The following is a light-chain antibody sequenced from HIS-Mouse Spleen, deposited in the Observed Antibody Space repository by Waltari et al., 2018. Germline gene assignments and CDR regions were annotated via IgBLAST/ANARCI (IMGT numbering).Light chain of an antibody. J-gene: IGLJ2*01. V-gene: IGLV3-1*01. CDR3: QAWDSSTDVV. CDR2: QDS. Sequence: SYELTQPPSVSVSPGQTASITYSGDKVGDKYACWYQQKPGQSTVLVIFQDSKRPSGIPERFSGSNSGNTGTLTISGTQAMDEADYYCQAWDSSTDVVFGGGTKLTVL. CDR1: KVGDKY.